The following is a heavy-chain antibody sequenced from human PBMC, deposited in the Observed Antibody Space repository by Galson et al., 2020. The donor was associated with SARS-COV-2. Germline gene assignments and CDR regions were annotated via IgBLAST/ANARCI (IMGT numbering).Heavy chain of an antibody. CDR2: IYTSGST. CDR1: GGSITSGNYY. D-gene: IGHD2-8*01. Sequence: SETLSLTCTVSGGSITSGNYYWSWIRQPAGKGLEWIGRIYTSGSTNYNPSLKSRVTISVDTSKNQFSLKLSSVTAADTAVYFCTRDMVWAGNYYYMDVWGKGTTVTISS. J-gene: IGHJ6*03. CDR3: TRDMVWAGNYYYMDV. V-gene: IGHV4-61*02.